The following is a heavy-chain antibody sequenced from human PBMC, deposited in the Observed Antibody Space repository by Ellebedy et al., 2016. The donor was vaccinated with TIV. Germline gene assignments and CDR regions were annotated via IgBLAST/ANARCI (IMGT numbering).Heavy chain of an antibody. D-gene: IGHD2-15*01. CDR3: ARDKWWYDY. J-gene: IGHJ1*01. V-gene: IGHV3-21*04. CDR1: GFLFSTYS. CDR2: ITSSSTYT. Sequence: GESLKISCAASGFLFSTYSMNWVRQAPGKGLEWVSSITSSSTYTSYADSVKGRFTISRDNAKNSLYLQMNTLRVEDTAVYYCARDKWWYDYWGQGTLVTVSS.